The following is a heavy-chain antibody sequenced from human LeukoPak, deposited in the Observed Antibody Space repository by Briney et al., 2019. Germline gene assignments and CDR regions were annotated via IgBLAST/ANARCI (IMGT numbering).Heavy chain of an antibody. D-gene: IGHD4-17*01. J-gene: IGHJ4*02. CDR3: ARAYGQSDY. CDR2: INHSGST. Sequence: SETLSLTCAVYGGSFSGYYWSWIRQPPGKGLEWIGEINHSGSTNYNPSLKSRVTISVDTSKNQFSLKLSSVTAADTAVYYCARAYGQSDYWGQGTLVTVSS. CDR1: GGSFSGYY. V-gene: IGHV4-34*01.